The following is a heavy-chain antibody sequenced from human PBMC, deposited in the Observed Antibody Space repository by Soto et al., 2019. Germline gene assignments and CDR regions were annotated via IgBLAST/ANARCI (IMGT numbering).Heavy chain of an antibody. CDR1: GYTFSNDA. CDR2: VSAYNGNT. V-gene: IGHV1-18*01. J-gene: IGHJ4*02. CDR3: ARASRYYWNYMMY. D-gene: IGHD1-7*01. Sequence: QVQLVQSGAEVKKPGASVKVSCKASGYTFSNDAITWVRQAPGQGLEWMGWVSAYNGNTNYAQKFKGRVTMTTATSTSTAYMEIRSLRYDDTAVYFCARASRYYWNYMMYWGQGTLVTVSS.